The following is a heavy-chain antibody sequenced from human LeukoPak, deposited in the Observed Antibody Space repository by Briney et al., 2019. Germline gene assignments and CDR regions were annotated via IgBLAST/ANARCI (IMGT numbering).Heavy chain of an antibody. D-gene: IGHD4-17*01. J-gene: IGHJ4*02. CDR1: GFTFSSYA. CDR2: ISGSGGST. Sequence: GGSLRLSCAASGFTFSSYAMSWVRQAPGKGLEWVSAISGSGGSTYYADSVKGRFTISRDNSKNTLYLQMNSLRAEDTAIYYCAKDRFYGDTYFDYWGQGTLVTVSS. V-gene: IGHV3-23*01. CDR3: AKDRFYGDTYFDY.